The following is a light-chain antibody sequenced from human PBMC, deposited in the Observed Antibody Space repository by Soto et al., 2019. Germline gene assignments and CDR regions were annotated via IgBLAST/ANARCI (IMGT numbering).Light chain of an antibody. CDR1: QSVLSSSNNKNY. CDR2: WAS. CDR3: QQYYSTPTWT. J-gene: IGKJ1*01. V-gene: IGKV4-1*01. Sequence: DIVMTQSPDSLAVSLGERATINCKSSQSVLSSSNNKNYLAWYQQKPGQPPKLLIYWASNRESGVPDRFSGSVSGTDFNLTISSLQAEDVAVYYCQQYYSTPTWTFGQGTNVEIK.